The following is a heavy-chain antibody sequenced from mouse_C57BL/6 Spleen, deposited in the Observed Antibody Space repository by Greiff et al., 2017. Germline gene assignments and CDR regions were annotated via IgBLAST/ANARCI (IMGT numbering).Heavy chain of an antibody. V-gene: IGHV1-7*01. J-gene: IGHJ2*01. Sequence: VQGVESGAELAKPGASVKLSCKASGYTFTSYWMHWVKQRPGQGLEWIGYINPSSGYTKYNQKFKDKATLTADKSSSTAYMQLSSLTYEDSAVYYCATYYDYDVFDYWGQGTTLTVSS. CDR3: ATYYDYDVFDY. CDR2: INPSSGYT. CDR1: GYTFTSYW. D-gene: IGHD2-4*01.